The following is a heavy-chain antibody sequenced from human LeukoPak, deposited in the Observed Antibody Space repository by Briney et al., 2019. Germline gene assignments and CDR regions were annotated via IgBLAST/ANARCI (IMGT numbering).Heavy chain of an antibody. Sequence: GGSLRLSCAASGFTFDDYAMHWVRHAPGKGLEWVSGISWNSGSIGYADSVKGRFTLSRDNAKNSLYLQMNSLRAEDTALYYCAKGSTRYGSEPFDYWGQGTRASVS. CDR2: ISWNSGSI. CDR3: AKGSTRYGSEPFDY. CDR1: GFTFDDYA. D-gene: IGHD6-25*01. J-gene: IGHJ4*02. V-gene: IGHV3-9*01.